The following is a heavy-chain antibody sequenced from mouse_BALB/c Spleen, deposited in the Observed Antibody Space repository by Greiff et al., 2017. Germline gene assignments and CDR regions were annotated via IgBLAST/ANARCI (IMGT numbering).Heavy chain of an antibody. CDR2: ISYSGST. CDR1: GYSITSDYA. J-gene: IGHJ4*01. D-gene: IGHD3-2*01. Sequence: EVQLQQSGPGLVKPSQSLSLTCTVTGYSITSDYAWNWIRQFPGNKLEWMGYISYSGSTSYNPSLKSRISITRDTSKNQFFLQLNSVTTEDTATYYCARSTARATGYAMDYWGQGTSVTVSS. CDR3: ARSTARATGYAMDY. V-gene: IGHV3-2*02.